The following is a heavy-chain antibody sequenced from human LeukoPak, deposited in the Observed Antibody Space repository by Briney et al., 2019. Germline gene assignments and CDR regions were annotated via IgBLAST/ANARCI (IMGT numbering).Heavy chain of an antibody. V-gene: IGHV3-23*01. CDR1: GFTFSSYA. CDR3: ARDSTYYYDSGSSGPHYFDN. Sequence: GGSLRLSCAASGFTFSSYAMSWVRQAPGKGLEWVSVISGNGGSTYYADSVKGRFTISRDNSKNTLYLQLNSLRAEDTAVYYCARDSTYYYDSGSSGPHYFDNWGQGTLVTVSS. J-gene: IGHJ4*02. D-gene: IGHD3-10*01. CDR2: ISGNGGST.